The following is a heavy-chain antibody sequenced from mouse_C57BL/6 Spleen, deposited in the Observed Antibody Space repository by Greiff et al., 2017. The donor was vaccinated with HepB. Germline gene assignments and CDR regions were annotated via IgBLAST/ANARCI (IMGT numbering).Heavy chain of an antibody. D-gene: IGHD2-3*01. CDR1: GFTFSSYG. V-gene: IGHV5-6*01. Sequence: EVMLVESGGDLVKPGGSLKLSCAASGFTFSSYGMSWVRQTPDKRLEWVATISSGGSYTYYPDSVKGRFTISRDNAKNTLYLQMSSLKSEDTAMYYCARPDGYYPHWYFDVWGTGTTVTVSS. CDR2: ISSGGSYT. J-gene: IGHJ1*03. CDR3: ARPDGYYPHWYFDV.